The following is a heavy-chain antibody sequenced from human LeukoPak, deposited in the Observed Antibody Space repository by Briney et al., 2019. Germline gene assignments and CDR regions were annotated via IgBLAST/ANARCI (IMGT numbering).Heavy chain of an antibody. Sequence: GGSLRLSCAASGFTFDDYAMHWVRQAPGKGLEWVSGISWNSGSIGYVDSVKGRFTISRDNAKNSLYLQMNSLRGEDTAVYYCARDSGYRSVDYWGQGTLVTVSS. CDR3: ARDSGYRSVDY. J-gene: IGHJ4*02. CDR2: ISWNSGSI. CDR1: GFTFDDYA. D-gene: IGHD5-18*01. V-gene: IGHV3-9*01.